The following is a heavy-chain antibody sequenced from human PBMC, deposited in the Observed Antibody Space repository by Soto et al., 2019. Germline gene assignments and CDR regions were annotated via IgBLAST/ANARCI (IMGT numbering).Heavy chain of an antibody. V-gene: IGHV6-1*01. J-gene: IGHJ4*02. CDR3: ARAIGAYEGHFDY. D-gene: IGHD5-12*01. Sequence: SQTLSLTCAISGDSVSSHSVSWNWIRQSPSKGLEWLGRTYYRSTWYYDYAISVKSRVAFNPDTSQNHLSLHLNSVTPEDTAVYYCARAIGAYEGHFDYWGQGILVTVSS. CDR2: TYYRSTWYY. CDR1: GDSVSSHSVS.